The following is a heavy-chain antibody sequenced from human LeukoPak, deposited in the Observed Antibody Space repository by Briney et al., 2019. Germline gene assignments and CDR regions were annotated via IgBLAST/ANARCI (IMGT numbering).Heavy chain of an antibody. V-gene: IGHV3-9*03. CDR3: AKGGSYYELDY. Sequence: PGGSLRPSCVASGFTFEDYAMHWVRQAPGKGLEWVSGISWNSGSIGYADSVKGRFTISGDNAKNSLYVQMNSLRAEDMALYYCAKGGSYYELDYWGQGTLVTVSS. D-gene: IGHD1-26*01. CDR1: GFTFEDYA. J-gene: IGHJ4*02. CDR2: ISWNSGSI.